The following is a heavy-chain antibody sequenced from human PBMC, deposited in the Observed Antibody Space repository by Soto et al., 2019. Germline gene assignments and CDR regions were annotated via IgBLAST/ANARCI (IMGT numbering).Heavy chain of an antibody. Sequence: GGSLRLSWAASGFTFSSHSMNWVRQAPGKGLEWVSSISSSSSYIYYADSVKGRFTISRDNAKNSLYLQMNSLRAEDTAVYYCARDGDIVVVGGMDVWGQGTTVTVSS. D-gene: IGHD2-2*01. CDR3: ARDGDIVVVGGMDV. CDR1: GFTFSSHS. CDR2: ISSSSSYI. V-gene: IGHV3-21*01. J-gene: IGHJ6*02.